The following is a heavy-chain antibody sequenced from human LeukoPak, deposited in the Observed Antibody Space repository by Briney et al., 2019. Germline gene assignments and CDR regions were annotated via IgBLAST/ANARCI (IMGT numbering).Heavy chain of an antibody. CDR1: GGTFSNYA. D-gene: IGHD3-16*01. Sequence: SVKVSCKASGGTFSNYAVSWVRQAPGQGLEWMGGIIPIFGTANYAQKFQGRVTITADESTSTAYMELSSLRSEDTAVYYCASEGRPYYSTSGSHVYMAYSYIDVWGKGTTVIVSS. CDR3: ASEGRPYYSTSGSHVYMAYSYIDV. J-gene: IGHJ6*03. CDR2: IIPIFGTA. V-gene: IGHV1-69*01.